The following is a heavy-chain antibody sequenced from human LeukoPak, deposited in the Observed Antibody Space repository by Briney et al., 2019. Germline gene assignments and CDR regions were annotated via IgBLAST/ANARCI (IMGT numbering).Heavy chain of an antibody. J-gene: IGHJ4*02. CDR3: ARVGGYGYVDY. D-gene: IGHD5-18*01. V-gene: IGHV3-7*01. CDR2: IKQDGNEK. Sequence: GGSLRLSCAASGFILNTYSMNWVRQAPGKGLEWVANIKQDGNEKYYADSVKGRFTISRDNAKNSLDLQMNSLRAEDTAVYYCARVGGYGYVDYWGQGTLVTVSS. CDR1: GFILNTYS.